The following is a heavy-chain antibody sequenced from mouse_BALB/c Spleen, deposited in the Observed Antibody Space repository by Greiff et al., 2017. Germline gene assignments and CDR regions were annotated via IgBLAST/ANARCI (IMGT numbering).Heavy chain of an antibody. V-gene: IGHV2-5-1*01. CDR2: IWRGGST. CDR1: GFSLTSYG. Sequence: QVQLQQSGPSLVQPSQSLSITCTVSGFSLTSYGVHWVRQSPGKGLEWLGVIWRGGSTDYNAAFMSRLSITKDNSKSQVFFKMNSLQADDTAIYYCAKKEGYDGLWFAYWGQGTLVTVSA. D-gene: IGHD2-2*01. J-gene: IGHJ3*01. CDR3: AKKEGYDGLWFAY.